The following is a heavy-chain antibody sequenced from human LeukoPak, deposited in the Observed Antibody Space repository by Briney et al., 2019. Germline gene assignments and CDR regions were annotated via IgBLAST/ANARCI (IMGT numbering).Heavy chain of an antibody. Sequence: GGSLRLSCAASGFTFSKYWMLWVRHAPGKGLESVSRINTDGTVTTCADSVKGRFTVSRDNADNTMFLQMNSVRDEDTAVYYCATKQWLAPPPDSWGQGTPVTVSS. D-gene: IGHD6-19*01. CDR1: GFTFSKYW. CDR3: ATKQWLAPPPDS. CDR2: INTDGTVT. V-gene: IGHV3-74*01. J-gene: IGHJ4*02.